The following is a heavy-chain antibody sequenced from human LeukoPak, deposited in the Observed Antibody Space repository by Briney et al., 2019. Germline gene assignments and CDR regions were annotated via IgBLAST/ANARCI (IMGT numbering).Heavy chain of an antibody. J-gene: IGHJ4*02. V-gene: IGHV3-23*01. CDR2: ISGNGVST. D-gene: IGHD3-9*01. CDR1: GFTFSSFA. CDR3: AREHDDILTGYYQAGYYFDY. Sequence: GGSLRLSCAASGFTFSSFAVSWVRQAPGKGLEWVSGISGNGVSTYYADSVKGRSTVSRDNSKNTLYLQMNSLRAEDTAVYYCAREHDDILTGYYQAGYYFDYWGQGTLVTVSS.